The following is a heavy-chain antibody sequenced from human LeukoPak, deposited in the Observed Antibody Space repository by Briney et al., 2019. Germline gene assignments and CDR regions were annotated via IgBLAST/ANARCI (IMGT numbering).Heavy chain of an antibody. D-gene: IGHD3-22*01. Sequence: PGGTLSLTCAASGFTFDDYGMSWVRQPPGKGLEWVSGINWNGGPTGYAASEKGRFTIFRDNANNSLYLQMNSLRAEDTALYYCARGGGYYESSGYHDAFDIWGQGTMVTVSS. CDR3: ARGGGYYESSGYHDAFDI. CDR2: INWNGGPT. V-gene: IGHV3-20*04. CDR1: GFTFDDYG. J-gene: IGHJ3*02.